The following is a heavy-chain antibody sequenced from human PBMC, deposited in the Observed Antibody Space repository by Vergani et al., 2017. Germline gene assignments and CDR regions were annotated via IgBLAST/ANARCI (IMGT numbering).Heavy chain of an antibody. CDR1: GFTFTSSA. Sequence: QLVQSGAEVKKPGSSVKVSCKASGFTFTSSAVQWVRQARGQRLEWIGWIVVGSGNTNNAQKFQERVTITRDMSTSTAYMELSSLRSEDTAVYYCAASTYGSGTTRDYYYYGMDVWGQGTTVTVSS. V-gene: IGHV1-58*01. CDR2: IVVGSGNT. J-gene: IGHJ6*02. D-gene: IGHD3-10*01. CDR3: AASTYGSGTTRDYYYYGMDV.